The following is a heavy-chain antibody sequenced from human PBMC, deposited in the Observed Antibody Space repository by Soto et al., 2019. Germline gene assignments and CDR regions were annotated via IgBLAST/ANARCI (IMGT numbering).Heavy chain of an antibody. J-gene: IGHJ6*02. V-gene: IGHV4-59*01. CDR1: GGSISSYY. D-gene: IGHD6-25*01. CDR3: ARARAGSGYYYGMDV. CDR2: IYYSGST. Sequence: SETLSLTCTVSGGSISSYYWSWIRQPPGKGLEWIGYIYYSGSTNYNPSLKSRVTISVDTSKNQFSLKLSSVTAADTAVYYCARARAGSGYYYGMDVWGQGTTVTVSS.